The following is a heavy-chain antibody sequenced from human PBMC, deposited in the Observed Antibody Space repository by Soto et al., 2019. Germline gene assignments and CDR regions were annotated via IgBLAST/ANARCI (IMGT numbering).Heavy chain of an antibody. CDR2: IYYSGST. CDR1: GGSISSGGYY. CDR3: ARRPPYYSDTSACDFDS. D-gene: IGHD3-22*01. V-gene: IGHV4-31*03. Sequence: SETLSLTCTVSGGSISSGGYYWSWIRQHPGKGLEWIGYIYYSGSTYYNPSLKSRVTISVDTSKNQFSLKLSSVTAADTAVYYCARRPPYYSDTSACDFDSRAQGTPLPVSS. J-gene: IGHJ4*01.